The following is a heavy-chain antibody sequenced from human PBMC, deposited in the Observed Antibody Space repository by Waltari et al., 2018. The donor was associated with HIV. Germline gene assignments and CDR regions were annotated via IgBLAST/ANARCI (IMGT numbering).Heavy chain of an antibody. CDR3: ARDVQGYCGGERCFYGKDV. CDR2: IWYDGSNT. CDR1: GFTVSTYG. V-gene: IGHV3-33*01. J-gene: IGHJ6*02. Sequence: QVQLVESGGGVVKPGRSLSLSCGASGFTVSTYGMHWVGQAPGKGLEWVAVIWYDGSNTYYTDSVKGRFTISRDNSKNTLYLQMYSLRAEDTAVYYCARDVQGYCGGERCFYGKDVWGQGTTVTVSS. D-gene: IGHD2-21*01.